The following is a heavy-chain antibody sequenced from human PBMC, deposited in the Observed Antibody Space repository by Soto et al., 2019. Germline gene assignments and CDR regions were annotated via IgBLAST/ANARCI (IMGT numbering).Heavy chain of an antibody. V-gene: IGHV4-31*03. CDR2: IYYTGRT. CDR3: ARKLWFGDNLWLDP. D-gene: IGHD3-10*01. J-gene: IGHJ5*02. CDR1: GGPVSSGGHY. Sequence: SDTLSLTCTVSGGPVSSGGHYWSWFRQHPGKGLEWIGYIYYTGRTDYNPSLKSRVIISLDTSKSQFSLKLSSVTAADTAVYYCARKLWFGDNLWLDPWGQGTLVTVSS.